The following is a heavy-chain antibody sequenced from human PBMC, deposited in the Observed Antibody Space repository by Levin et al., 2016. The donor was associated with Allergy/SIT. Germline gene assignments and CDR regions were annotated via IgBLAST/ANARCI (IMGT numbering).Heavy chain of an antibody. CDR2: INPDGTTT. V-gene: IGHV3-74*03. CDR3: ARDSLGTVTAGGSDY. J-gene: IGHJ4*02. CDR1: GFTFSNYW. Sequence: GGSLRLSCAASGFTFSNYWMHWVRQGPGKGLLWLSVINPDGTTTTYADSVKGRLTISRDNAKNTLYLQVNSLRAEDTAVYYCARDSLGTVTAGGSDYWGQGTLVTVSS. D-gene: IGHD4-17*01.